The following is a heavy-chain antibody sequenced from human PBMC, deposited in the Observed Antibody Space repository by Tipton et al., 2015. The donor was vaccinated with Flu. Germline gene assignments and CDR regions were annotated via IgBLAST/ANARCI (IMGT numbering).Heavy chain of an antibody. J-gene: IGHJ3*02. CDR3: ARRDCAGGICYSRVYDAFDI. CDR2: IYHSGNT. D-gene: IGHD2-8*02. Sequence: TLSLTCTVSGGSISSSSHYWGWIRQPPGKGLEWIGSIYHSGNTYYNPSLKSRVTISVDTSKNQFSLKLGSVTAGDTAVYYCARRDCAGGICYSRVYDAFDIWGQGTLVTVSS. V-gene: IGHV4-39*07. CDR1: GGSISSSSHY.